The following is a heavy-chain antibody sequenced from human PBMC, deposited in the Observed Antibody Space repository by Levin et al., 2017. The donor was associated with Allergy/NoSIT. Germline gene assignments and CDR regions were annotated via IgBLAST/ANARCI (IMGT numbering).Heavy chain of an antibody. Sequence: AGGSLRLSCAASGFTFSSYEMNWVRQAPGKGLEWVSYISSSGSTIYYADSVKGRLTISRDNAKNSLYLQMNSLRAEDAAVYYCARQLGNFWSDDNCFDWRGQRALVAVTS. CDR1: GFTFSSYE. CDR3: ARQLGNFWSDDNCFDW. CDR2: ISSSGSTI. D-gene: IGHD3-3*01. V-gene: IGHV3-48*03. J-gene: IGHJ4*02.